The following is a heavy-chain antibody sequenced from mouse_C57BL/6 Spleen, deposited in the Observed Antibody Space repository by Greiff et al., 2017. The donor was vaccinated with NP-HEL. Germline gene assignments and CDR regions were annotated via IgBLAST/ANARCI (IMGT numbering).Heavy chain of an antibody. J-gene: IGHJ4*01. D-gene: IGHD4-1*01. CDR3: ARGDGTDYYAMDY. V-gene: IGHV1-80*01. CDR2: IYPGDVDT. CDR1: GYAFSSYW. Sequence: VKLQESGAELVKPGASVKISCKASGYAFSSYWMNWVKQRPGKGLEWIGQIYPGDVDTNYNGKFKGKATLTADKSSSTAYMQLSSLTSEDSAVYFCARGDGTDYYAMDYWGQGTSVTVSS.